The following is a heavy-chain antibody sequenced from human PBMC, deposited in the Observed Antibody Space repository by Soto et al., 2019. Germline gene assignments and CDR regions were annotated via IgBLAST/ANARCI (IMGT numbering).Heavy chain of an antibody. CDR3: AATDKDIVVVPAAIWWFDP. J-gene: IGHJ5*02. CDR1: GGSISSYY. Sequence: SETLSLTCTVSGGSISSYYWSWIRQPPGKGLEWIGYIYYSGSTNYNPSLKSRVTISVDTSKNQFSLKLSSVTAADTAVYYCAATDKDIVVVPAAIWWFDPWGQGTLVTVSS. V-gene: IGHV4-59*08. D-gene: IGHD2-2*01. CDR2: IYYSGST.